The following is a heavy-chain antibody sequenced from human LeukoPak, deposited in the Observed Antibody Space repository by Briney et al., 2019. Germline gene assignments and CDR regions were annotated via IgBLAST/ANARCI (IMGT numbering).Heavy chain of an antibody. J-gene: IGHJ4*02. CDR2: IYHSGST. CDR1: GGSISSSNW. CDR3: ARDAGHSSSWPYY. Sequence: SETLSLTCAVSGGSISSSNWWSWVRQPPGKGLEWIGEIYHSGSTNYNPSLKSRVTISVDKSKNQFSLKLSSVTAADTAVYYCARDAGHSSSWPYYWGQGTLVTVSS. D-gene: IGHD6-13*01. V-gene: IGHV4-4*02.